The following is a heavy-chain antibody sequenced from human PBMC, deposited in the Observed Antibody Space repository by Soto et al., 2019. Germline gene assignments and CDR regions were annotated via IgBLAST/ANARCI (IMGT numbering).Heavy chain of an antibody. Sequence: TGGSLRLSCAASGFTFSSYAMSWVRQAPGKGLEWVSAISGSGGSTYYADSVKGRFTISRDNSKNTLYLQMNSLRAEDTAVYYCAKDQGFTISRGDVWGQGTTVTVSS. D-gene: IGHD3-3*01. CDR1: GFTFSSYA. V-gene: IGHV3-23*01. CDR3: AKDQGFTISRGDV. CDR2: ISGSGGST. J-gene: IGHJ6*02.